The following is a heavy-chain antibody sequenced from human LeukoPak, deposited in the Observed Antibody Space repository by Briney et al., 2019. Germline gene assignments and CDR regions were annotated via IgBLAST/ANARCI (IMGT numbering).Heavy chain of an antibody. CDR1: GGSITNYY. CDR2: IYNSGST. J-gene: IGHJ6*02. Sequence: SVTLSLTCTVSGGSITNYYWSWLPQPAGKGLEWIRRIYNSGSTSYNPSLESRVTMSVDTSKNQFSLKLNSVTAADTAVYYCARGCSSTSCWLRMDVWGQGTTVTVSS. CDR3: ARGCSSTSCWLRMDV. D-gene: IGHD2-2*01. V-gene: IGHV4-4*07.